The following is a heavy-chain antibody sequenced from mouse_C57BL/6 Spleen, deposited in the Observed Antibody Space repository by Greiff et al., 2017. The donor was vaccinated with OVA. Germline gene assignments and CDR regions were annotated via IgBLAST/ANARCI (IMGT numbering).Heavy chain of an antibody. Sequence: EVQLQQSGPVLVKPGASVKMSCKASGYTFTDYYMNWVKQSHGKSLEWIGVINPYNGGTSYNQKFKGKATLTVDKSSSTAYMELNSLTSEDSAVYYCARKDDYDVDYWGQGTTLTVSS. CDR3: ARKDDYDVDY. J-gene: IGHJ2*01. CDR1: GYTFTDYY. D-gene: IGHD2-4*01. CDR2: INPYNGGT. V-gene: IGHV1-19*01.